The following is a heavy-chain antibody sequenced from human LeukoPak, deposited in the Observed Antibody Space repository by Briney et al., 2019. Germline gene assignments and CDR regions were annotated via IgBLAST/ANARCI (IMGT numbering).Heavy chain of an antibody. V-gene: IGHV1-18*01. J-gene: IGHJ4*02. D-gene: IGHD3-22*01. CDR2: ISAYNGNT. CDR3: AGDRPTYYYDSSGYPPDY. CDR1: GYTFTSYG. Sequence: ASVKVSCKASGYTFTSYGISWVRQAPGQGLEWMGWISAYNGNTNYAQKLQGRVTMTTDTSTSTAYMELRSLRSDDTAVYYCAGDRPTYYYDSSGYPPDYWGQGTLVTVSS.